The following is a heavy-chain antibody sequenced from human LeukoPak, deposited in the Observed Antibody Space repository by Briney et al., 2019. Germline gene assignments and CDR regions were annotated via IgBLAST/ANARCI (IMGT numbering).Heavy chain of an antibody. J-gene: IGHJ4*02. Sequence: GGSLRLSCAASGFTFTIYWMSWVRQAPGEGLEWVAKIKQDGSKKYYVDSVKGRFTMSRDNAKNSLYLQMNSLRAEDTAVYYCARGYCSGGSCYSIYFDNWGQGTLVTVSS. V-gene: IGHV3-7*01. CDR2: IKQDGSKK. CDR1: GFTFTIYW. CDR3: ARGYCSGGSCYSIYFDN. D-gene: IGHD2-15*01.